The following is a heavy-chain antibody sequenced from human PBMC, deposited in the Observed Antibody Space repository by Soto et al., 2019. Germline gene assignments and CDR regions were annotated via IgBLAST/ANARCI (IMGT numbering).Heavy chain of an antibody. D-gene: IGHD6-13*01. Sequence: QVQLQESGPGLVKPSQTLSLTCTVSGGSISSGGYYWSWIRQHPGKGLEWIGYIYYSGSTYDNPSLKSRVTISVDTSKNQFSLKLSSVTAADTAVYYCARDPGGSSWRPYYFDYWGQGTLVTVSS. CDR3: ARDPGGSSWRPYYFDY. CDR1: GGSISSGGYY. J-gene: IGHJ4*02. V-gene: IGHV4-31*03. CDR2: IYYSGST.